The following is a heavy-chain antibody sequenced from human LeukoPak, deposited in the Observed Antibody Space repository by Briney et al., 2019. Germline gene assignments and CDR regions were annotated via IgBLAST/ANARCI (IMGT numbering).Heavy chain of an antibody. D-gene: IGHD3-9*01. J-gene: IGHJ5*02. CDR1: GGSFSGYY. CDR3: ARGTPTSGYDILTGYSAHTRDPRRMDNWFDP. V-gene: IGHV4-34*01. Sequence: SETLSLTCAVYGGSFSGYYWSWIRQPPGKGLEWIGEINHSGSTNYNPSLKSRVTISVDTSKNQFSLKLSSVTAADTAVYYCARGTPTSGYDILTGYSAHTRDPRRMDNWFDPWGQGTLVTVSS. CDR2: INHSGST.